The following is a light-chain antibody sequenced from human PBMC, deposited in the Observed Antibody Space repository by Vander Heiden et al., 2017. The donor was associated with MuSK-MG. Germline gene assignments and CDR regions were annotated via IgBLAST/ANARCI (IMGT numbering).Light chain of an antibody. CDR2: AAS. J-gene: IGKJ4*01. Sequence: DIQMTQSPSSLSASVGDRVTLTCRASQSISSYLNWYQQKSGKVPKLLIYAASSLQSGVPSRFSVSGSGTEFTLTISSLQPEDFATYYCQQSYSSLLTFGGGTKVEIK. V-gene: IGKV1-39*01. CDR1: QSISSY. CDR3: QQSYSSLLT.